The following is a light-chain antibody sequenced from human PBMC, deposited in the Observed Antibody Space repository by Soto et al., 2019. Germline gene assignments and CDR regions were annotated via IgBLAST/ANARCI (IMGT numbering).Light chain of an antibody. CDR1: QGIKNY. J-gene: IGKJ4*01. Sequence: DIQVTQHPSSLSASVGDRVTITCRASQGIKNYLAWYQQKPGETPKLLIYAASTLESGIPPRFSGSGSATAFTLTTNNLPPEDLPTYYCQKYYNAPFTFGGGPKVEIK. CDR2: AAS. V-gene: IGKV1-27*01. CDR3: QKYYNAPFT.